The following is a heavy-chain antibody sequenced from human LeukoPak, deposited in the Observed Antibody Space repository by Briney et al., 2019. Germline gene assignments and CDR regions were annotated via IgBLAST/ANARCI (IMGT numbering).Heavy chain of an antibody. Sequence: GGSLRLSCAASGFTFSSYSMNWVRQAPGKGLEWVSSISSSSSYIYYADSVKGRFTISRDNSKNTLYLQMNSLIAEDTAVYYCAKSGYNRFDYWGQGTRVTVSS. CDR3: AKSGYNRFDY. V-gene: IGHV3-21*04. CDR1: GFTFSSYS. CDR2: ISSSSSYI. J-gene: IGHJ4*02. D-gene: IGHD5-24*01.